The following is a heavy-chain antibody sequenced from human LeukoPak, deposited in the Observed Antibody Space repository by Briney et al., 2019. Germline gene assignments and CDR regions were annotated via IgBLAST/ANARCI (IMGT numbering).Heavy chain of an antibody. CDR3: ARDVQYSSGWYSRDYYYYMDV. CDR2: IYYSGST. Sequence: SETLSLTCTVSGGSISSSSYYWGWIRQPPGKGLEWIGSIYYSGSTYYNPSLKSRVTISVDTSKNQFSLKLSSVTAADTAVYYCARDVQYSSGWYSRDYYYYMDVWGKGTTVTVSS. CDR1: GGSISSSSYY. V-gene: IGHV4-39*07. J-gene: IGHJ6*03. D-gene: IGHD6-19*01.